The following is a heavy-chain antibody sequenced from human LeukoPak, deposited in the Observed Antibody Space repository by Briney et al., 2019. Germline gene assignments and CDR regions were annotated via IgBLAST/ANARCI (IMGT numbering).Heavy chain of an antibody. CDR1: GFTVSSNY. D-gene: IGHD4-23*01. CDR2: IYSGGST. Sequence: PGGSLRLSCAASGFTVSSNYMSWVRQAPGKGLEWVSVIYSGGSTYYADSVKGRFTISRDNSKNTLYLQMNSLRAEDTAVYYCATSYRKTMYGGKARGLLSVASPFDYWGQGTLVTVSS. J-gene: IGHJ4*02. V-gene: IGHV3-53*01. CDR3: ATSYRKTMYGGKARGLLSVASPFDY.